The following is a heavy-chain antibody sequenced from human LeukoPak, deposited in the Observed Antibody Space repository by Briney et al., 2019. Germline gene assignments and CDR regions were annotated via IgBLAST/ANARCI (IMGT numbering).Heavy chain of an antibody. V-gene: IGHV5-51*01. CDR2: NYPGDSVT. Sequence: GESLKISCKGSGYSFTSYWIGWVRQMPGKGLEWMGINYPGDSVTRYSPSFQGHVTISDAKSISTAYLQWSSLKPSDTAMYYCARVSAMVRGVIGAFDIWGQGTMVTVSS. CDR3: ARVSAMVRGVIGAFDI. J-gene: IGHJ3*02. CDR1: GYSFTSYW. D-gene: IGHD3-10*01.